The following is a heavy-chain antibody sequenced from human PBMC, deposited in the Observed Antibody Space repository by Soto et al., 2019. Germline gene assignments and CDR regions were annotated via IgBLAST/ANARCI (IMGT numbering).Heavy chain of an antibody. CDR3: ARVVHYYGSGSYYGPSFDY. CDR2: ISSSSSYT. CDR1: GFTFSDYY. Sequence: GGSLRLSCAASGFTFSDYYMSWIRQAPGKGLEWVSYISSSSSYTNYADSVKGRFTISRDNAKNSLYLQMNSLRAEDTAVYYCARVVHYYGSGSYYGPSFDYWGQGTLVTVSS. D-gene: IGHD3-10*01. J-gene: IGHJ4*02. V-gene: IGHV3-11*05.